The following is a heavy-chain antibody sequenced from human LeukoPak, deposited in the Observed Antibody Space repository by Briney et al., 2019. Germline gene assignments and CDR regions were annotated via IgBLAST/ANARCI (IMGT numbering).Heavy chain of an antibody. CDR3: ARLHLLSDYGDQNAFDI. J-gene: IGHJ3*02. D-gene: IGHD4-17*01. Sequence: KPSETLSLTCAVSGYSISSGYYWGWIRQPPGKGLEWIGSIYHSGSTYYNPSLKSRVNISVDTSKNQFSLKLSSVTAADTAVYYCARLHLLSDYGDQNAFDIWGQGTMVTVSS. CDR2: IYHSGST. CDR1: GYSISSGYY. V-gene: IGHV4-38-2*01.